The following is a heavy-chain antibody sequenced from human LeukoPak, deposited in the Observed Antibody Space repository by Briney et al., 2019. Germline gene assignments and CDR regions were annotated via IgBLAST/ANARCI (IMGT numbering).Heavy chain of an antibody. D-gene: IGHD4-17*01. Sequence: GRSLRLSCAASGFTFSSYAMHWVRQAPGKGLEWVSSISSSSSYIYYADSVKGRFTISRDNAKNSLYLQMNSLRAEDTAVYYCARTKRSALNAFDIWGQGTMVTVSS. CDR1: GFTFSSYA. J-gene: IGHJ3*02. CDR3: ARTKRSALNAFDI. CDR2: ISSSSSYI. V-gene: IGHV3-21*01.